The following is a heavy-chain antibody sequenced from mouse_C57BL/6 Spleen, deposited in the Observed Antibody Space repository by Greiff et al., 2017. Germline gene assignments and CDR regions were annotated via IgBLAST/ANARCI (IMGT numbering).Heavy chain of an antibody. J-gene: IGHJ2*01. V-gene: IGHV1-72*01. CDR1: GYTFTSYW. D-gene: IGHD1-2*01. CDR2: IGPNGGGT. CDR3: ARWHGLYYFDY. Sequence: QVQLQQPGAELVKPGASVKLSCKASGYTFTSYWMHWVKQRPGRGLEWIGRIGPNGGGTKYNEKVKSKATLTVDKPSSTAYMQLSSLTSEDAAVYYCARWHGLYYFDYWGQGTTLTVSS.